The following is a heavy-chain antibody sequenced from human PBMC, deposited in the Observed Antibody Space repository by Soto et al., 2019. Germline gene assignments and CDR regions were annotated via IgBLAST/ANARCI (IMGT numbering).Heavy chain of an antibody. V-gene: IGHV4-31*03. CDR3: ARTYCTTTSCQAHGMDV. CDR1: GGSISSGGYY. J-gene: IGHJ6*02. CDR2: IYYSGST. D-gene: IGHD2-2*01. Sequence: SETLSLTCTVSGGSISSGGYYWSWIRQHPGKGLEWIGYIYYSGSTYYNPSLKSRVTISVDTSKNQFSLKLSSVTAADTAVYYCARTYCTTTSCQAHGMDVWGQGTTVTVSS.